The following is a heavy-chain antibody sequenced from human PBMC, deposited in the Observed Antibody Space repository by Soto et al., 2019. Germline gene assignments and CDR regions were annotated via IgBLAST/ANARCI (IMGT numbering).Heavy chain of an antibody. CDR2: IIPIFGTA. D-gene: IGHD3-10*01. CDR1: GGTFSSYA. CDR3: ARDRTSPPPGVRGVIIPLKAPRYYYYGMDV. J-gene: IGHJ6*02. Sequence: ASVKVSCKASGGTFSSYAISWVRQAPGQGLEWMGGIIPIFGTANYAQKFQGRVTITADESTSTAYMELSSLRSEDTAVYYCARDRTSPPPGVRGVIIPLKAPRYYYYGMDVGGQGTTVTVSS. V-gene: IGHV1-69*13.